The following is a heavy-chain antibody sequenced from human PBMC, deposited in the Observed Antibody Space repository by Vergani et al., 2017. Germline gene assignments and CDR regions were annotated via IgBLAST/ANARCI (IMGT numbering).Heavy chain of an antibody. J-gene: IGHJ4*02. CDR1: GFTFSSYS. D-gene: IGHD3-16*02. V-gene: IGHV3-48*01. CDR2: ISSSSSTI. Sequence: EVQLVESGGGLVKPGGSLRLSCAASGFTFSSYSMNWVRQAPGKGLEWVSYISSSSSTIYYADSVKGRFTISRDNAKNSLYLQMNSLRAEDTAVYYCANLGDYIWGSYRFDSYFDYWGQGTLVTVSS. CDR3: ANLGDYIWGSYRFDSYFDY.